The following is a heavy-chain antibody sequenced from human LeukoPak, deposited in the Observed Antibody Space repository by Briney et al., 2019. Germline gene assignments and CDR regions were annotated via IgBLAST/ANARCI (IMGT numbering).Heavy chain of an antibody. Sequence: GASVKVSCKASGYTFTSYDINWVRQATGQGLEWMGWMNSNSGNTGYAQKFQGRVTITRNTSISTAYMELSSLRSEDTAVYYCARGELAAAGGYYYYYYMDVWGKGTTVTVSS. J-gene: IGHJ6*03. V-gene: IGHV1-8*03. CDR2: MNSNSGNT. CDR3: ARGELAAAGGYYYYYYMDV. D-gene: IGHD6-13*01. CDR1: GYTFTSYD.